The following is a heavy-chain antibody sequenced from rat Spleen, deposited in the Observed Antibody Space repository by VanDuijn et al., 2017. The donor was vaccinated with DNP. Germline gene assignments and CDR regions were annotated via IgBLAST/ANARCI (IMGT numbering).Heavy chain of an antibody. V-gene: IGHV5-58*01. CDR2: INTDGGRT. D-gene: IGHD1-11*01. CDR1: GFTFSSYW. Sequence: EVQLVETGGGLVQPGRSLKLSCVASGFTFSSYWMYWIRQAPGKGLELVASINTDGGRTYYLDSVKGRFTFSRDDAKNTLSLQMNSLMSEDTATYYGATGVYGGYEDWCPYWGQGTLVTVSS. J-gene: IGHJ3*01. CDR3: ATGVYGGYEDWCPY.